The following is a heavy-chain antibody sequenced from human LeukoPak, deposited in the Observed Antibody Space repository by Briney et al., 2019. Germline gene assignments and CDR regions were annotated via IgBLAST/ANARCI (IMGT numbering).Heavy chain of an antibody. D-gene: IGHD6-25*01. CDR1: GYTFTDYY. CDR2: INPYSGGT. Sequence: ASVKVSCNASGYTFTDYYIHWVRQAPGQGLEWMGWINPYSGGTNYAQKFQGRVTMTRDASISTVYMELNRLTSDDTAFYYCARTQDRYSSAVVGLWGLGTLATVSS. V-gene: IGHV1-2*02. J-gene: IGHJ5*02. CDR3: ARTQDRYSSAVVGL.